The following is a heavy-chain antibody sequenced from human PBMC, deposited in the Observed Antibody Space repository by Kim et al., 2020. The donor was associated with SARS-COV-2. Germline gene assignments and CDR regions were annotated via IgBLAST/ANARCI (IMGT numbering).Heavy chain of an antibody. Sequence: VKGRFTITRDNAKNSLYLQMNSLRAEDTAVYYCARVGRPGLLWYGELFFDYWGQGTLVTVST. J-gene: IGHJ4*02. D-gene: IGHD3-10*01. V-gene: IGHV3-11*06. CDR3: ARVGRPGLLWYGELFFDY.